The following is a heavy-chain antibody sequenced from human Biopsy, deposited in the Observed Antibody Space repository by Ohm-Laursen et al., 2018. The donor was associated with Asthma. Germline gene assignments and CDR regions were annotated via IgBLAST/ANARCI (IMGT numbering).Heavy chain of an antibody. J-gene: IGHJ5*02. CDR1: GGTFSSNS. Sequence: SVKVSCKASGGTFSSNSINWVRQAPGQGLEWMGRIIPIFGPTNYAQKFQGRVTISADDSTSTAYMELSSLSSEDTAVYYCARDPGGFDPWGQGTLVTVSS. CDR3: ARDPGGFDP. CDR2: IIPIFGPT. V-gene: IGHV1-69*13. D-gene: IGHD3-10*01.